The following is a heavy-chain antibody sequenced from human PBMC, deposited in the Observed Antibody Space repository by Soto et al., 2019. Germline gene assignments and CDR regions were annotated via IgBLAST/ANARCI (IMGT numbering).Heavy chain of an antibody. Sequence: KTSETLSLTCTVSGGSISSSSYYWGWIRQPPGKGLEWIGSIYYSGSTYYNPSLKSRVTISVDTSKNQFSLKLSSVTAADTAVYYCARRTELYDYVWGSRYYFDYWGQGTLVTVSS. CDR1: GGSISSSSYY. J-gene: IGHJ4*02. CDR2: IYYSGST. CDR3: ARRTELYDYVWGSRYYFDY. V-gene: IGHV4-39*01. D-gene: IGHD3-16*01.